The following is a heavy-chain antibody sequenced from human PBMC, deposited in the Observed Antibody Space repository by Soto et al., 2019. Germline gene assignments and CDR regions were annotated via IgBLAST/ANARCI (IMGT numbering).Heavy chain of an antibody. Sequence: EVQLVESGGGLVKPGGSLRLSCAASGFTFSNAWMNWVRQAPGKGLEWVGRIKSKTDGGTTDYAAHVKGRFTISRDDSKNTLYLQMNSLKTEDTAVYYCTTQPSGSYYYYYGMDVWGQGTTVTVSS. CDR2: IKSKTDGGTT. CDR3: TTQPSGSYYYYYGMDV. D-gene: IGHD1-26*01. CDR1: GFTFSNAW. V-gene: IGHV3-15*07. J-gene: IGHJ6*02.